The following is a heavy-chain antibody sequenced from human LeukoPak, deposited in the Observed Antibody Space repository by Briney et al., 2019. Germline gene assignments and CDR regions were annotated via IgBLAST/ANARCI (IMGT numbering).Heavy chain of an antibody. CDR1: GFTFSSYT. CDR2: ISSSRTSI. D-gene: IGHD3-10*01. J-gene: IGHJ5*02. V-gene: IGHV3-21*01. CDR3: AGEITMVRGVISNWFDP. Sequence: GGSLRLSCGASGFTFSSYTMIWVRQAPGMGLEWVSSISSSRTSIYYADSVKGRFTISRDNAKNSLYLQMNSLRAEDTAVYYCAGEITMVRGVISNWFDPWGQGTLVTVSS.